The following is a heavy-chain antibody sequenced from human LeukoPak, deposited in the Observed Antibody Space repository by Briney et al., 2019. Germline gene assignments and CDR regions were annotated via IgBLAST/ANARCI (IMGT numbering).Heavy chain of an antibody. D-gene: IGHD6-13*01. V-gene: IGHV1-24*01. CDR3: ATVEAEGFFDY. CDR1: GYTLTELS. J-gene: IGHJ4*02. Sequence: ASVKVSCKASGYTLTELSMHWLRQAPGKGLEWMGGFDPDDGETIYAQKFQGRVTMTEDTSTDTAYMELSSLRSEDTAVYYCATVEAEGFFDYWGQGTLVTVSS. CDR2: FDPDDGET.